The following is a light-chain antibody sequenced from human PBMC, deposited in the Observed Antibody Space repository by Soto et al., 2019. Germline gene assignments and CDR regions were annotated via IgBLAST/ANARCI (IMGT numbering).Light chain of an antibody. CDR3: MQALQNPVT. CDR2: KAS. J-gene: IGKJ5*01. CDR1: QNVSNW. Sequence: DIQMTQSPSTLPASVGDRVTVTCRASQNVSNWLAWYQQKPGEAPNLLIYKASYLQSGVPSRFSGSGSGTDFTLKISRVEAEDVGIYYCMQALQNPVTFGQGTRLEIK. V-gene: IGKV1-5*03.